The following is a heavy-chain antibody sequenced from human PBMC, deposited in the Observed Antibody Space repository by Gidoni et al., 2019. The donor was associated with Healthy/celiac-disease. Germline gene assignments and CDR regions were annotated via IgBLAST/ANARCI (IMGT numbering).Heavy chain of an antibody. CDR2: IYYSGST. Sequence: QVQLQESGPGLVKPSQTLSLTCTVSGGSISSGGYYWSWIRQHPGKGLEWIGYIYYSGSTYYNPSLKSRVTISVDTSKNQFSLKLSSVTAADTAVYYCAREVVADGVVVAATPVYYYGMDVWGQGTTVTVSS. V-gene: IGHV4-31*03. CDR1: GGSISSGGYY. J-gene: IGHJ6*02. D-gene: IGHD2-15*01. CDR3: AREVVADGVVVAATPVYYYGMDV.